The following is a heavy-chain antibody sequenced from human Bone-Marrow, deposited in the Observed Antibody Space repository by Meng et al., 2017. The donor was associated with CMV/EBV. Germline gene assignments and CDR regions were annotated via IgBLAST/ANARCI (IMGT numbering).Heavy chain of an antibody. D-gene: IGHD2-15*01. Sequence: SGSTFTGYYMHWVRQAPGQGLEWMGWINPNSGGTNYAQKFQGRVTMTRDTSISTAYMELSRLRSDDTAVYYCARGRVVAATLGWFDPWGQGTLVTVSS. V-gene: IGHV1-2*02. CDR3: ARGRVVAATLGWFDP. CDR2: INPNSGGT. CDR1: GSTFTGYY. J-gene: IGHJ5*02.